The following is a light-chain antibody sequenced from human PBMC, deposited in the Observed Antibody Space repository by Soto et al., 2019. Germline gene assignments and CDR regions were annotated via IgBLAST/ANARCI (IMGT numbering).Light chain of an antibody. CDR2: EVT. Sequence: QSVLTQPASASGSPGQSITISCTGSNSDIGAYDYVSWYQQHPGKPPTLLIYEVTFRPSGVPNRFSGSKSGNTATLTISGLLTEDEADYYCGSYASATLIFGGGTKLTVL. CDR1: NSDIGAYDY. V-gene: IGLV2-14*01. J-gene: IGLJ2*01. CDR3: GSYASATLI.